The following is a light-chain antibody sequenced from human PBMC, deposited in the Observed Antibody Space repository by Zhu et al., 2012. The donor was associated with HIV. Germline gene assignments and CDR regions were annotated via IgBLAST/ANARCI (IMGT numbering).Light chain of an antibody. CDR2: GAS. Sequence: EIVLTQSPGTLSLSPGERATLSCRASQNVNSNFLAWYQQKPGQAPRLLIYGASRRATGITNKFTGSGSGTDFTLTITTLEPEDFAVYYCQQYGNSPYTFGQGTKLEIK. V-gene: IGKV3-20*01. CDR3: QQYGNSPYT. J-gene: IGKJ2*01. CDR1: QNVNSNF.